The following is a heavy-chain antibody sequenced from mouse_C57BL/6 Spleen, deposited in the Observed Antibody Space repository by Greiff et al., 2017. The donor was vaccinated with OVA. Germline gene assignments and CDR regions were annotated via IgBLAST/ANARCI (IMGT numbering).Heavy chain of an antibody. J-gene: IGHJ3*01. CDR1: GFNIKDYY. CDR3: TKGYGSSFAY. D-gene: IGHD1-1*01. CDR2: IDPEDGDT. V-gene: IGHV14-1*01. Sequence: VQLQQSGAELVRPGASVKLSCTASGFNIKDYYMHWVKQRSEQGLEWIGRIDPEDGDTEYAPKFQGKATMTADTSSNTAYLQLSSLTSEDTAVYYCTKGYGSSFAYWGQGTLVTVSA.